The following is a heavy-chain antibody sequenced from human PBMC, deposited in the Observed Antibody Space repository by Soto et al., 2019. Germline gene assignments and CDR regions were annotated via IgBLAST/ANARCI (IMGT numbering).Heavy chain of an antibody. V-gene: IGHV4-59*08. CDR3: ARRGRMWASRGWYFDL. J-gene: IGHJ2*01. Sequence: QVQLQESGPGLVKPSETLSLTCTVSGGSISSYYWSWIRQPPGKGLEWIGYIYYSGSTNYNPPLKSRVTISXXTXKXQFSLKLSSVTAADTAVYYCARRGRMWASRGWYFDLWGRGTLVTVSS. CDR2: IYYSGST. D-gene: IGHD1-26*01. CDR1: GGSISSYY.